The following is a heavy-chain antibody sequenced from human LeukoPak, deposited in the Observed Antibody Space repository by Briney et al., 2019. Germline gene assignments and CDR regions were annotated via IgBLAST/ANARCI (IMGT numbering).Heavy chain of an antibody. CDR2: IYSGGST. J-gene: IGHJ3*02. D-gene: IGHD2-2*01. CDR3: ARVPSGDAFDI. Sequence: VSVIYSGGSTYYADSVKGRFTISRDSSKNTLYLQMNSLRAEDTAVYYCARVPSGDAFDIWGQGTMVTVSS. V-gene: IGHV3-66*01.